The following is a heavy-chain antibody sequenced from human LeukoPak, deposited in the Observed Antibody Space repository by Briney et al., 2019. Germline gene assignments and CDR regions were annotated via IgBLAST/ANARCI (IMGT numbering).Heavy chain of an antibody. Sequence: PSETLSPTCTVSGDSITSHYWSWIRQPPGKGLEWVGYIYYSGSTKYNPALKSRVTISEDSSKRQFSLNLTSVTAADTAVYYCASSGYYSGLLDSWGQGTLVTVSS. D-gene: IGHD3-22*01. J-gene: IGHJ4*02. CDR2: IYYSGST. V-gene: IGHV4-59*11. CDR1: GDSITSHY. CDR3: ASSGYYSGLLDS.